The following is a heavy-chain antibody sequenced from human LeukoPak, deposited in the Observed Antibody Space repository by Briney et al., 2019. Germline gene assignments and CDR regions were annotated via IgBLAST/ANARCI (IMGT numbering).Heavy chain of an antibody. Sequence: SETLSLTCTVSGGSISSYYWSWIRQPPGKGLEWIGYIYYSGSTNYNPSLKSRVTISVDTSKNQFSLKLSSVIAADTAVYYCARGVFTIPYWGQGTMVTVSS. J-gene: IGHJ3*01. CDR1: GGSISSYY. CDR3: ARGVFTIPY. D-gene: IGHD3-9*01. CDR2: IYYSGST. V-gene: IGHV4-59*12.